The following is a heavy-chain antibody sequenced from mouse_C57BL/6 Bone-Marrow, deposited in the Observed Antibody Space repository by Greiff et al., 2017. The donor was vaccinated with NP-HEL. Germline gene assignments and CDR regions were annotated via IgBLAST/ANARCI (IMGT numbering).Heavy chain of an antibody. CDR3: ARSIYYGYDGAFSPWFAY. CDR2: IYPGGGSP. J-gene: IGHJ3*01. Sequence: QVQLKQPGAELVKPGASVKMSCKASGYTFTSYWITWVKQRPGQGLEWIGDIYPGGGSPTYNEKFKSKATLTVDTSSSTAYMQLSSLTSEDSAVYYCARSIYYGYDGAFSPWFAYWGQGTLVTVSA. CDR1: GYTFTSYW. D-gene: IGHD2-2*01. V-gene: IGHV1-55*01.